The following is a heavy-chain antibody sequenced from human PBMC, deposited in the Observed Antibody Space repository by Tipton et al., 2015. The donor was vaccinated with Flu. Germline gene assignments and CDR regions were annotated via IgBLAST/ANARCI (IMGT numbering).Heavy chain of an antibody. CDR3: ATLQAPPGPPS. D-gene: IGHD6-13*01. CDR2: IFYTGDT. Sequence: TLSLTCTVSGGSCSNYYWNWIRQPPGKGLEWIGYIFYTGDTSYNPSLKSRVTISTETSKNQFSLKLTSVTAADTAVYYCATLQAPPGPPSWGQGTLVTVSS. J-gene: IGHJ5*02. CDR1: GGSCSNYY. V-gene: IGHV4-59*12.